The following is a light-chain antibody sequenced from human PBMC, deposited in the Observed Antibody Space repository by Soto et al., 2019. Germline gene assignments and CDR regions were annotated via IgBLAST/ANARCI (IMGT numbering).Light chain of an antibody. CDR2: GAS. V-gene: IGKV3-20*01. CDR1: ESVSSSY. J-gene: IGKJ1*01. CDR3: QQYGSSPVT. Sequence: EIVLTQSPGTLSLSPGERSTLSCMASESVSSSYLAWYQQKPGQAPRPLIYGASSRATGIPDRFSGSGSGTDFTLTISRLEPEDFAVYYCQQYGSSPVTFGQGTKV.